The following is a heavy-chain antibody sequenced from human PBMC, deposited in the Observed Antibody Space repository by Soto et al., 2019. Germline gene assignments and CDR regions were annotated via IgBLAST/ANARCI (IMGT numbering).Heavy chain of an antibody. J-gene: IGHJ4*02. V-gene: IGHV1-46*01. CDR3: ARDLGQTRGQARFDY. D-gene: IGHD6-6*01. Sequence: ASVKVSCKASGYTFSSYYIHWVRQAPGQGLEWMGIINPSDDYTKYARKFQGRVTMTRDSSTSTTYMELSSLRSEDTAVYYCARDLGQTRGQARFDYWGQGTLVTSPQ. CDR2: INPSDDYT. CDR1: GYTFSSYY.